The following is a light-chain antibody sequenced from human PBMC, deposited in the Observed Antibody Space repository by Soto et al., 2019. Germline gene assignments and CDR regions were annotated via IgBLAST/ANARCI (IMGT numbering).Light chain of an antibody. CDR1: QGISSH. CDR3: QHLNSYPLT. Sequence: DIQLTQSPSFLSASVGARVTITCRASQGISSHLAWFKQNPGKAPKLLIYAASTLQSGAPSGFSGSGSGTEFTLTISSLQPEDFATYYCQHLNSYPLTFGEGTKVEIK. CDR2: AAS. J-gene: IGKJ4*01. V-gene: IGKV1-9*01.